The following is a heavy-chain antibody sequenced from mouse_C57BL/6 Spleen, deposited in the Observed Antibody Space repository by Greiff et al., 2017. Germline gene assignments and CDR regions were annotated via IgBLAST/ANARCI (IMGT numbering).Heavy chain of an antibody. CDR3: ARGRLDGYYTWFAY. V-gene: IGHV1-53*01. CDR2: INPSNGGT. J-gene: IGHJ3*01. Sequence: QVQLQQPGTELVKPGASVKLSCKASGYTFTSYWMHWVKQRPGQGLEWIGNINPSNGGTNYNEKFKSKATLTVDKSSSTSYMQLSSLTSEDSAVYYCARGRLDGYYTWFAYWGQGTLVTVSA. CDR1: GYTFTSYW. D-gene: IGHD2-3*01.